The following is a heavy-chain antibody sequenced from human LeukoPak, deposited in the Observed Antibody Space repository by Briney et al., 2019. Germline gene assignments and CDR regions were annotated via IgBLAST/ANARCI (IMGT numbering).Heavy chain of an antibody. Sequence: SETLSLTCTVSGGSISTYYWSWIRQSAGKGLEWIGRIHRSGSTNYNPSLRSRVTMSVDTSKNQFSLKVSSVTAADTGVYYCARAPEFSSGWLLDCWGQGSLVTVSS. V-gene: IGHV4-4*07. J-gene: IGHJ4*02. CDR3: ARAPEFSSGWLLDC. CDR2: IHRSGST. CDR1: GGSISTYY. D-gene: IGHD6-19*01.